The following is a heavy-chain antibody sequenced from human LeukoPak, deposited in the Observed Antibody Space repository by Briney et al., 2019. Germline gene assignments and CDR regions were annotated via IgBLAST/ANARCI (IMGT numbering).Heavy chain of an antibody. CDR3: ATLAAAGTN. D-gene: IGHD6-13*01. CDR2: IHYSGSS. Sequence: SETLSLTCTVSGGSISSYYWSWIRQPPGKGLEWIGYIHYSGSSSYNPSLKSRATISVETSKNQFSLKMSSVTDADTAVYYCATLAAAGTNWGQGTLVTVSS. CDR1: GGSISSYY. J-gene: IGHJ4*02. V-gene: IGHV4-59*01.